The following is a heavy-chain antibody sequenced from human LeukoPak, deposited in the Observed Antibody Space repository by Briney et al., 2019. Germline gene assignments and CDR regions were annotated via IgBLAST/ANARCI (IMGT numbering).Heavy chain of an antibody. CDR3: ARGGEVGFYYGMDV. CDR2: INPNSGGT. J-gene: IGHJ6*02. V-gene: IGHV1-2*02. CDR1: GSPFTGYY. D-gene: IGHD3-16*01. Sequence: ASVKVSCKASGSPFTGYYMHWVRQAPGQGLAWMGWINPNSGGTNYAQKFQGRVTMTRDTSISTAYMELSRLRSDDTAVYYCARGGEVGFYYGMDVWGQGTTVTVSS.